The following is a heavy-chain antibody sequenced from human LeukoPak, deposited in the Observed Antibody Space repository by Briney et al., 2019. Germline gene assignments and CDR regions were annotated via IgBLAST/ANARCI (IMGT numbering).Heavy chain of an antibody. CDR2: INSDGSST. V-gene: IGHV3-74*01. D-gene: IGHD3-22*01. J-gene: IGHJ4*02. CDR3: AREGHDSSGYHFFDY. Sequence: GGSLRLSCAASGFAFSSYWMHWVRQAPGKGLVWVSRINSDGSSTSYADSVKGRFTISRDNAKNTLYVQMNSLRAEDTAVYYCAREGHDSSGYHFFDYWGQGTLVTVSS. CDR1: GFAFSSYW.